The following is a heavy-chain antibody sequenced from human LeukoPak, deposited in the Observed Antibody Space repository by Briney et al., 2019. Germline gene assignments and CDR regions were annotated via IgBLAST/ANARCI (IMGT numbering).Heavy chain of an antibody. CDR1: GFRVSDYY. Sequence: GGSLRLSCAVSGFRVSDYYMSWVRQAPGKGLEWVANIKQDGSEKYYVDSVKGRFTISRDNAKNSLYLQMNSLRAEDTAVYYCALVGAQKGSFDYWGQGTLVTVSS. CDR2: IKQDGSEK. CDR3: ALVGAQKGSFDY. D-gene: IGHD1-26*01. J-gene: IGHJ4*02. V-gene: IGHV3-7*01.